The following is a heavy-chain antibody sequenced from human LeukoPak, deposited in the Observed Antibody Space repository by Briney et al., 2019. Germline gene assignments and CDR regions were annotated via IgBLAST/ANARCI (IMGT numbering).Heavy chain of an antibody. CDR1: GDSISSSSYY. Sequence: PSETLSLTCTVSGDSISSSSYYWGWIRQPPGKGLEWIGSIYYSGSTYYNPSLKSRVTISVDTSKNQFSLKLTSVTAADTAVYYCARHGRRMVRGNYYFDYWGQGTLVTVSS. J-gene: IGHJ4*02. D-gene: IGHD3-10*01. CDR3: ARHGRRMVRGNYYFDY. V-gene: IGHV4-39*01. CDR2: IYYSGST.